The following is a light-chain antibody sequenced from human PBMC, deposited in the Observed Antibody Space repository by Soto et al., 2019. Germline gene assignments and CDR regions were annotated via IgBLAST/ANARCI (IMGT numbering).Light chain of an antibody. J-gene: IGLJ1*01. CDR1: SSDVAAYDY. V-gene: IGLV2-8*01. CDR3: RSFASSNNFPDV. Sequence: QSVLTQPPSASGSPGQSVNISCTGTSSDVAAYDYVSCYQQHPGKDPKLMIYDIKKRPSGVPDRFSGSKSVNTASLTVSGLQPNDEADYYCRSFASSNNFPDVFGTGTKVTVL. CDR2: DIK.